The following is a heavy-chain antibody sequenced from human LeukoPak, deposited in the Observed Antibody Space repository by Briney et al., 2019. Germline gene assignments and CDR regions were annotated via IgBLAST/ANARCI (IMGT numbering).Heavy chain of an antibody. CDR3: AKLKHVVAAVDY. Sequence: GGSVRLSCAASGFTFSSYSMNWVLQAPGKGLEWVSAISGSGGSTYYADSVKGRFTISRDNSKNTLYLQMNSLRAEDTAVYYCAKLKHVVAAVDYWGQGTLVTVSS. CDR2: ISGSGGST. J-gene: IGHJ4*02. CDR1: GFTFSSYS. V-gene: IGHV3-23*01. D-gene: IGHD2-15*01.